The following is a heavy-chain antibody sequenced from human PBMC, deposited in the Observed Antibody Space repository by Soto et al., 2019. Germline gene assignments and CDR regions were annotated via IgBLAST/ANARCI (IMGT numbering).Heavy chain of an antibody. J-gene: IGHJ4*02. D-gene: IGHD1-26*01. CDR1: GGSFSNFV. V-gene: IGHV1-69*01. Sequence: QVQLVQSWAEVKKPGSSVKVSCKASGGSFSNFVISWVRQAPGQGLEWMGGIIPNFGTTNYAQKFQGKVTVTADETTRTAYLELSGMTSEDTSVYYCARDVVGEATMRYWGQGTLVTVSS. CDR2: IIPNFGTT. CDR3: ARDVVGEATMRY.